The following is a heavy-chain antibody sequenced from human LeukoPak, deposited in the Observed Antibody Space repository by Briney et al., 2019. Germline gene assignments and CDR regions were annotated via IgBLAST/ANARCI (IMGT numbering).Heavy chain of an antibody. CDR1: GYTLTELS. J-gene: IGHJ5*02. CDR2: FDPEDGET. Sequence: ASVKVSCKVSGYTLTELSMHWVRQAPGKGLEWMGGFDPEDGETIYAQKFQGRVTVTEDTSTDTAYMELSSLRSEDTAVYYCATGYSSGWTWYNWFDPWGQGTLVTVSS. V-gene: IGHV1-24*01. D-gene: IGHD6-19*01. CDR3: ATGYSSGWTWYNWFDP.